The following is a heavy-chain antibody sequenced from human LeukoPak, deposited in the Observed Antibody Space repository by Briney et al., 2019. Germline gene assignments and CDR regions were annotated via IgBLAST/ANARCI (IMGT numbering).Heavy chain of an antibody. V-gene: IGHV3-30*18. CDR1: GFTFSSYG. CDR2: ISYDGSNK. CDR3: AKAEIQYYYDSSGYYDY. D-gene: IGHD3-22*01. J-gene: IGHJ4*02. Sequence: PTGGSLRLSCAASGFTFSSYGMHWVRQAPGKGLEWVAVISYDGSNKYYADSVKGRFTISRDNSKNTLYLQMNSLRAEDTAVYYCAKAEIQYYYDSSGYYDYWGQGTLVTVSS.